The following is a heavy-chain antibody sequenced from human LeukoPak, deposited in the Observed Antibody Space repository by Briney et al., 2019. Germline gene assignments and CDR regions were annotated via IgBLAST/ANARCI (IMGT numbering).Heavy chain of an antibody. Sequence: PSETLSLTCTVSGGSISSYYWSWIRQPPGKGLEWIGYIYHSGSTYYNPSLKSRVTISVDRSKNQFSLKLSSVTAADTAVYYCARESSGPMRYFQHWGQGTLVTVSS. D-gene: IGHD3-22*01. CDR1: GGSISSYY. J-gene: IGHJ1*01. CDR3: ARESSGPMRYFQH. V-gene: IGHV4-59*12. CDR2: IYHSGST.